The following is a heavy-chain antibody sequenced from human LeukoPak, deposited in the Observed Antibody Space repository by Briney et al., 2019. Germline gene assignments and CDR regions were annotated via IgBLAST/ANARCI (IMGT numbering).Heavy chain of an antibody. CDR1: GFTFSSYS. CDR2: ISSSSSTV. Sequence: PGGSLRLSCAASGFTFSSYSMNWVRQAPGKGLEWVSYISSSSSTVYYADSVKGRFTISRDNSKNTLYLQMNSLRAEDTAVYYCARDLTLRNYFDYWGQGTLVTVSS. V-gene: IGHV3-48*01. D-gene: IGHD4-17*01. J-gene: IGHJ4*02. CDR3: ARDLTLRNYFDY.